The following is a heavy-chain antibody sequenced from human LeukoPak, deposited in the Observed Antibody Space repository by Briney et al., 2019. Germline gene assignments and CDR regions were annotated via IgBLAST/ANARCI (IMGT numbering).Heavy chain of an antibody. V-gene: IGHV3-7*01. CDR3: ARSLYFDY. Sequence: GGSLRLSCTASGFTFSNYWMSWVRQAPGNGLEWVANIKQDGSAKYYVNSVKGRFSISRDNAKNSLYLQMNRLRAEDTAMYYCARSLYFDYWGQGTLVTVSS. CDR1: GFTFSNYW. J-gene: IGHJ4*02. CDR2: IKQDGSAK.